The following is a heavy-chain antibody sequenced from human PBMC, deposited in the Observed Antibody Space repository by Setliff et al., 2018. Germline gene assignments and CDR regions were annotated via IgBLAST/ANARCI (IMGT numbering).Heavy chain of an antibody. CDR1: GGSISSSSYY. CDR3: ARLWGSYDFWSGYYIDWYFEL. V-gene: IGHV4-39*01. Sequence: SETLSLTCTVPGGSISSSSYYWGWIRQPPGKGLEWIGSIYYSGSTYYNPSLKSRVTISVDTSKNQFSLKLSSVTAADTAVYYCARLWGSYDFWSGYYIDWYFELWGRGTLVTVSS. D-gene: IGHD3-3*01. CDR2: IYYSGST. J-gene: IGHJ2*01.